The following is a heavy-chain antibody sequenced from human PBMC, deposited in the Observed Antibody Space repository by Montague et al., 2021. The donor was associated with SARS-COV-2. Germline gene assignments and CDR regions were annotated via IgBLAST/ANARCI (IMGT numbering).Heavy chain of an antibody. CDR2: VLSSGST. V-gene: IGHV4-39*01. CDR1: GGSIFSNSFY. CDR3: ARSTVGTSHFDY. D-gene: IGHD1-26*01. J-gene: IGHJ4*02. Sequence: SETLSLTCTVSGGSIFSNSFYWGWIRQSPGQGLEWIGNVLSSGSTFYNPSLRSRVTMSEDMSKNQFSLKLMSVTAADTAVYYCARSTVGTSHFDYWGQGSMVTGS.